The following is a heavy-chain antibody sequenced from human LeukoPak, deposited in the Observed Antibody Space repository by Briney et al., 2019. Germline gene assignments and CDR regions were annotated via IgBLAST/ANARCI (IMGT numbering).Heavy chain of an antibody. CDR1: GFTFSSHW. CDR2: INSDGSST. V-gene: IGHV3-74*01. CDR3: ARYWTSGSPPGDY. D-gene: IGHD3-10*01. Sequence: GGSLRLSCAASGFTFSSHWMHWVRQAPGKGLVWVSRINSDGSSTSYADSVKGRFTISRDNAKNTLYLQMNSLRAEDTAVYYCARYWTSGSPPGDYWGQGTLVTVSS. J-gene: IGHJ4*02.